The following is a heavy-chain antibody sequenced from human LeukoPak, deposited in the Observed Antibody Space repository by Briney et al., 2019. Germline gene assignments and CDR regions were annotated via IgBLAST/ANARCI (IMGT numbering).Heavy chain of an antibody. CDR3: AKGNRQWLNLNWFDP. CDR1: GFTFDDYA. D-gene: IGHD6-19*01. V-gene: IGHV3-9*03. Sequence: GRSLRLSCAASGFTFDDYAMHWVRQAPGKGLEWVSCISWNSGSIGYADSVKGRFTISRDNAKNSLYLQMNSLRAEDMALYYCAKGNRQWLNLNWFDPWGQGTLVTVSS. J-gene: IGHJ5*02. CDR2: ISWNSGSI.